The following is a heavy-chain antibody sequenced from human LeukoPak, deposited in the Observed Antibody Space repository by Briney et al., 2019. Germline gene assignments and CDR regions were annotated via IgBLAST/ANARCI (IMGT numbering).Heavy chain of an antibody. CDR3: ARDPRYCSSTSCYTGYFDY. J-gene: IGHJ4*02. CDR1: GGSISSYY. D-gene: IGHD2-2*02. V-gene: IGHV4-4*07. Sequence: SETLPLTCTVSGGSISSYYWSWIRQPAGKGLEWIGRIYTSGSTNYNPSLKSRVTISVDTSKNQFSLKLSSVTAADTAVYYCARDPRYCSSTSCYTGYFDYWGQGTLVTVSS. CDR2: IYTSGST.